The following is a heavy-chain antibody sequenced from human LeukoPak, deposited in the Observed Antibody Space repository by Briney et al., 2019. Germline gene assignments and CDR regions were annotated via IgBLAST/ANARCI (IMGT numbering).Heavy chain of an antibody. J-gene: IGHJ1*01. Sequence: PGGSLRLSCAASGFTFSSYAMTWVRQAPGKGLEWVSAISSSGGSIYYADSVKGQFTISRDNSKNTLYLQMNSLRAEDTAIYYCAKDGEFNERGYLQNWGQGTLVTVSS. CDR3: AKDGEFNERGYLQN. CDR1: GFTFSSYA. D-gene: IGHD3-10*01. CDR2: ISSSGGSI. V-gene: IGHV3-23*01.